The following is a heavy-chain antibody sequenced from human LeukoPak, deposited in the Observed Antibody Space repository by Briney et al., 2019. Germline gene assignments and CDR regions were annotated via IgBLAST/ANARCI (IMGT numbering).Heavy chain of an antibody. CDR2: ISSGSTFI. Sequence: GGSLRLSCAASGLTFSTYSMNWVRQAPGKGLEWVSSISSGSTFIYYPDSLKGRFTISRDNAKNSLYLQMNSLRAEDTAVYYCTRESYAYPDSSGNNFDSWGQGTLVTVSS. D-gene: IGHD3-22*01. V-gene: IGHV3-21*01. CDR1: GLTFSTYS. CDR3: TRESYAYPDSSGNNFDS. J-gene: IGHJ4*02.